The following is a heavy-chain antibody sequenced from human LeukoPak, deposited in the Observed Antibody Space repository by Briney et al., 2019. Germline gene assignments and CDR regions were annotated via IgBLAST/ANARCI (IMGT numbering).Heavy chain of an antibody. D-gene: IGHD6-19*01. CDR2: IFYSGST. J-gene: IGHJ4*02. CDR3: ARDLTPGYSSGWYPLEFDY. CDR1: GGSISTSNYY. Sequence: SETLSLTCTVSGGSISTSNYYWGWIRQPPGKGLEWIGNIFYSGSTYYNPSLKSRVTISVDTSKNQFSLKLSSVTAADTAVYYCARDLTPGYSSGWYPLEFDYWGQGTLVTVSS. V-gene: IGHV4-39*07.